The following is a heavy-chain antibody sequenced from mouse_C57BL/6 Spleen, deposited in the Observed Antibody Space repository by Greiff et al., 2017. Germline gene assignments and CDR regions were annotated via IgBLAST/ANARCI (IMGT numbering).Heavy chain of an antibody. D-gene: IGHD1-1*01. CDR2: INPGSGGT. J-gene: IGHJ2*01. CDR1: GYAFTNYL. CDR3: ARFLLLQYYFDY. Sequence: QVQLKQSGAELVRPGTSVKVSCKASGYAFTNYLIEWVKQRPGQGLEWIGVINPGSGGTNYNEKIKGKATLTADKSSSTAYMQLSSLTSEDSAVYFCARFLLLQYYFDYWGQGTTLTVSS. V-gene: IGHV1-54*01.